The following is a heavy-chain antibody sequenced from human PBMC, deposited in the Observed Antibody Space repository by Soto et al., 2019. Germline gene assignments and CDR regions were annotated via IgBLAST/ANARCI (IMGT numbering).Heavy chain of an antibody. J-gene: IGHJ5*02. CDR1: GYTFTTYE. Sequence: QVQLVQSGAEVKEPGASVKVSCKASGYTFTTYELNWVRQATGQGLDGMGWMNPNSGNTGYAQKFQGRVSMTRNTSRSTAYMELGSLRSEDTAVYCCARVLEGYCIGGRCYGDLNWFGPWGQGTLVTVSS. V-gene: IGHV1-8*01. D-gene: IGHD2-15*01. CDR2: MNPNSGNT. CDR3: ARVLEGYCIGGRCYGDLNWFGP.